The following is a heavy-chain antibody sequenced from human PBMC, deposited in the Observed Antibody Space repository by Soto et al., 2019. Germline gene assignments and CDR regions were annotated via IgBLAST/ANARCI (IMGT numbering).Heavy chain of an antibody. D-gene: IGHD4-17*01. CDR3: ARGGLRLRNYYYGMDV. Sequence: QVQLVQSGAEVKRPRASVKVSCKASGYTFTSYYMHWVRQAPGQGLEWMGIINPSGGSTSYAQKFQGRVTMTRDTSTSTVYMELSSLRSEDTAVCYCARGGLRLRNYYYGMDVWGQGTTVTVSS. V-gene: IGHV1-46*03. J-gene: IGHJ6*02. CDR1: GYTFTSYY. CDR2: INPSGGST.